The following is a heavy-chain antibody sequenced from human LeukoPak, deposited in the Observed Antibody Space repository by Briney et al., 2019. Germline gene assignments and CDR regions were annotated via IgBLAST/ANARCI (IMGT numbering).Heavy chain of an antibody. J-gene: IGHJ5*02. D-gene: IGHD2-2*01. CDR2: ISYDGSNS. CDR1: GFTFSSYA. Sequence: PGRSLRLSCAASGFTFSSYAIHWVRQAPGRGLEWVAVISYDGSNSPYADSVKGRFTISRDNSKNTLYLQMNSLRSEDTAVYYCARSSRPEYCSSTSCYRWFDPWGQGTLVTVSS. V-gene: IGHV3-30*04. CDR3: ARSSRPEYCSSTSCYRWFDP.